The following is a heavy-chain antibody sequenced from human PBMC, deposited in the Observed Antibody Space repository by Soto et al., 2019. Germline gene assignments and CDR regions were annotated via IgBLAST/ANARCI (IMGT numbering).Heavy chain of an antibody. J-gene: IGHJ5*02. CDR2: INHSGST. D-gene: IGHD2-15*01. Sequence: SETLSLTCAVYGGSFSGYYWSWIRQPPGKGLEWIGEINHSGSTNYNPSLKSRVTISVDTSKNQFSLKLSSVTAADTAVYYCASLPPYCSGGSCTNWFDPWGQGTLVTVSS. V-gene: IGHV4-34*01. CDR1: GGSFSGYY. CDR3: ASLPPYCSGGSCTNWFDP.